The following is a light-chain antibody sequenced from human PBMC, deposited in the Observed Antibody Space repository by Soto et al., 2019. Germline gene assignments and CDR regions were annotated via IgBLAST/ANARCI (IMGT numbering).Light chain of an antibody. CDR3: QQYNSYSRT. J-gene: IGKJ1*01. CDR1: QSISDY. Sequence: DIRMTQSPLSLSASVGDRVTITCRASQSISDYVNWYQQKPGKAPKLLIFAASSLPSGVPSRFSGSGSGTDFTLAISSVSPEDYATYYCQQYNSYSRTFGQGTKVEIK. CDR2: AAS. V-gene: IGKV1-39*01.